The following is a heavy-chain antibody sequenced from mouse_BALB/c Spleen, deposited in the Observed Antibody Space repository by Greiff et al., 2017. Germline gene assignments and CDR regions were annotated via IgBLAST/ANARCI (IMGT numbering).Heavy chain of an antibody. D-gene: IGHD2-12*01. CDR2: INPSTGYT. CDR1: GYTFTSYW. V-gene: IGHV1-7*01. Sequence: QVQLKESGAELAKPGASVKMSCKASGYTFTSYWMHWVKQRPGQGLEWIGYINPSTGYTEYNQKFKDKATLTADKSSSTAYMQLSSLTSEDSAVYYCASYYSLDYWGQGTTLTVSS. J-gene: IGHJ2*01. CDR3: ASYYSLDY.